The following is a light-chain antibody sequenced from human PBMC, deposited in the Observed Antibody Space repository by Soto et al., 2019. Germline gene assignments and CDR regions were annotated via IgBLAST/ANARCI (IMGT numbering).Light chain of an antibody. CDR1: QSVSSY. CDR3: KERSNLPPIT. J-gene: IGKJ5*01. V-gene: IGKV3-11*01. CDR2: DAS. Sequence: EIVLTQSPATLSLSPGERATLSCRASQSVSSYLAWYQQKPGQAPRLLIYDASNRATGIPARFSGSGSGTDFTLTISRLESEDFSVYSCKERSNLPPITFGQGTLLEIK.